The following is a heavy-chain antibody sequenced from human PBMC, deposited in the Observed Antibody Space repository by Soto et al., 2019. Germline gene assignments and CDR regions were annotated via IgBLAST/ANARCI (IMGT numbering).Heavy chain of an antibody. D-gene: IGHD1-26*01. CDR2: IYTSGST. Sequence: SETLSLTCTVSGGSISSYYWSWIRQPAGKGLEWIGRIYTSGSTNYNPSLKSRVTMSVDTSKNQFSLKLSSVTAADTAVYYCARYAKSTNEVVGATQINWFDPWGQGTLVTAPQ. CDR1: GGSISSYY. J-gene: IGHJ5*02. CDR3: ARYAKSTNEVVGATQINWFDP. V-gene: IGHV4-4*07.